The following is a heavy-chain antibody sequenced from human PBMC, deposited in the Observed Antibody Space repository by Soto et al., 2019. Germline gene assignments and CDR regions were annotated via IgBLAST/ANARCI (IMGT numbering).Heavy chain of an antibody. J-gene: IGHJ4*02. CDR3: ARAIIAAAGIHY. Sequence: QVQLQESGPGLVKPSETLSLTCTVSGGSVSSGSYYWSWIRQPPGKGLEWIGYIYYSGSTNYNPSPXSXXTISVDTAKHQFSRKLSSVTAADTAVYYCARAIIAAAGIHYCGQGTLVTVSS. CDR2: IYYSGST. V-gene: IGHV4-61*01. D-gene: IGHD6-13*01. CDR1: GGSVSSGSYY.